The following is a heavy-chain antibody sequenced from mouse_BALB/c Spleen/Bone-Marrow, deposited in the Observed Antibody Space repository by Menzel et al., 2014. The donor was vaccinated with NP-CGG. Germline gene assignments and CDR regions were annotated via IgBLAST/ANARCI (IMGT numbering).Heavy chain of an antibody. D-gene: IGHD2-14*01. CDR1: GFDFSRYW. CDR3: ARTEVRRGYYAMDY. V-gene: IGHV4-1*02. J-gene: IGHJ4*01. Sequence: DVKLQESGGGLVQPGGSLKLSRAASGFDFSRYWMSWVRQAPGKGLEWIGEINPDSSTINYTPSLKDKFIISRDNAKNTLYLQMSKVRSEDTALYYCARTEVRRGYYAMDYWGQGTSVTVSS. CDR2: INPDSSTI.